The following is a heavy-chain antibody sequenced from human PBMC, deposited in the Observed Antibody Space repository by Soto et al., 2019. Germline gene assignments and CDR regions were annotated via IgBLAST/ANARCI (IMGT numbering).Heavy chain of an antibody. CDR1: GASFGTYY. J-gene: IGHJ4*02. Sequence: PSETLSLTCVVSGASFGTYYWSWIRQPPGKGLEWIGYIYYSGSTNYNPSLKSRVTISVDTSKNQFSLKLSSVTAADTAVYYCARERGDRYCSGGSCYSLYYFDYWGQGTLVTVSS. D-gene: IGHD2-15*01. CDR3: ARERGDRYCSGGSCYSLYYFDY. V-gene: IGHV4-59*01. CDR2: IYYSGST.